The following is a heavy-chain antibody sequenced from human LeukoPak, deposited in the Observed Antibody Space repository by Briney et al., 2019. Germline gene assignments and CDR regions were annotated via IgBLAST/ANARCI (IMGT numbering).Heavy chain of an antibody. CDR2: IRYDGSNK. CDR1: GFTFSSYG. CDR3: AREFDSGYDY. V-gene: IGHV3-30*02. J-gene: IGHJ4*02. Sequence: GGSLRLSCAASGFTFSSYGMHWVRQAPGKGLEWVAFIRYDGSNKYYADSVKGRFTISRDNAKNSLYLQMNSLRAEDTAVYYCAREFDSGYDYWGQGTLVTVSS. D-gene: IGHD5-12*01.